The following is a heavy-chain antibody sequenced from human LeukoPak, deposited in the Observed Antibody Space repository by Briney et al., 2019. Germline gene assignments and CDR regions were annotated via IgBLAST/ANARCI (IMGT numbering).Heavy chain of an antibody. V-gene: IGHV4-31*03. Sequence: SEALSLTCTVSGGSISSGGYYWSWIRQHPGKGLEWIGSIYYSGSTYYNPSLKSRVTISVDTSKNQFSLKLSSVTAADTAVYYCARQWFGELLLTDYWGQGTLVTVSS. CDR2: IYYSGST. CDR1: GGSISSGGYY. CDR3: ARQWFGELLLTDY. D-gene: IGHD3-10*01. J-gene: IGHJ4*02.